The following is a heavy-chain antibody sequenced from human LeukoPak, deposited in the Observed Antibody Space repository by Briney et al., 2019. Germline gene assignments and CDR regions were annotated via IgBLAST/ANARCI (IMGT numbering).Heavy chain of an antibody. V-gene: IGHV3-74*01. CDR3: ARGLMYGMDV. J-gene: IGHJ6*02. CDR2: INGDGSGA. CDR1: GFTFSSYW. Sequence: PGGSLRLSCAASGFTFSSYWLNWVRQAPGKGLVWVSRINGDGSGASYADSVKGRLIISRDNAKNTLYLQMNSLRGEDTAVYYCARGLMYGMDVWGQGTTVTVSS. D-gene: IGHD2-8*01.